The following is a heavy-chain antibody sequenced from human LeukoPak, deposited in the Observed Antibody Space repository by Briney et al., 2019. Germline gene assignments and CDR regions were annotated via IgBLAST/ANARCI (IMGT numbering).Heavy chain of an antibody. CDR2: ISSSSSSYI. V-gene: IGHV3-21*01. D-gene: IGHD6-13*01. J-gene: IGHJ4*02. CDR1: GFTFSSYS. Sequence: GGSLRLSCAASGFTFSSYSMNWVRQAPGKGLEWVSSISSSSSSYIYYADSVKGRFTISRDNAKNTLYLQMNSLRAEDTAVYYCARDRGAAAVDFDYWGQGTLVTVSS. CDR3: ARDRGAAAVDFDY.